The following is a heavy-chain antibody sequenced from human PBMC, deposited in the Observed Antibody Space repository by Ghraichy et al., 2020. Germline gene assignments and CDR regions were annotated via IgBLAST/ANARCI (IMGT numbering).Heavy chain of an antibody. CDR2: ISWNSGRI. V-gene: IGHV3-9*01. Sequence: GGSLRLSCAASGFTFDDYAMHWVRQAPGKGLEWVSGISWNSGRIGYADSVKGRFTISRDNAKNSLYLQMNSLRAEDTALYYCAKDKGEVQQFDYWGQGTLVTVSS. CDR3: AKDKGEVQQFDY. CDR1: GFTFDDYA. J-gene: IGHJ4*02. D-gene: IGHD6-13*01.